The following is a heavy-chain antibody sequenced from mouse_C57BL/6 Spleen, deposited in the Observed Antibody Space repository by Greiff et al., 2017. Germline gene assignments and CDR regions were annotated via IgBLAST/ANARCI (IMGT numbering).Heavy chain of an antibody. J-gene: IGHJ4*01. V-gene: IGHV2-9-1*01. CDR1: GFSLTSYA. CDR2: IWTGGGT. D-gene: IGHD1-3*01. Sequence: VKLVESGPGLVAPSQSLSITCTVSGFSLTSYAISWVRQPPGKGLEWLGVIWTGGGTKYNSALKSRLSISKDNSKSKVILKMNSLQTDDTARDYCARKRIDNYYAMDYWGQGTSVTVSS. CDR3: ARKRIDNYYAMDY.